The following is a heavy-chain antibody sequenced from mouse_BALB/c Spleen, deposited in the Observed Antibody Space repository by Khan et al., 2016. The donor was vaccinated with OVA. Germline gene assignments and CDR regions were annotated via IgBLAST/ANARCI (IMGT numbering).Heavy chain of an antibody. CDR3: GTSYFYGYYFDY. J-gene: IGHJ2*01. Sequence: EVELVESGGGLVQPGGSRKLSCAASGFTFNSYGMHWVRQAPEKGLEWVAYISRDSNTIYYADKVKGRFTFTRDNPTNTPFLQMTSLMSEDTAIVYCGTSYFYGYYFDYWGPGTTLTVS. CDR2: ISRDSNTI. CDR1: GFTFNSYG. V-gene: IGHV5-17*02. D-gene: IGHD1-1*01.